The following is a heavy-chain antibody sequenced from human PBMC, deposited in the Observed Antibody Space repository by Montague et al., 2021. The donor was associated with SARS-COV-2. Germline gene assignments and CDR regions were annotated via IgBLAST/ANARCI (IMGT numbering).Heavy chain of an antibody. D-gene: IGHD2-15*01. CDR3: ARERLDCSGTSCYTNGLDV. CDR1: GGSVRSGLYY. Sequence: SETLSLTCTVSGGSVRSGLYYWTWIRQPPGKGLEWIGYVYYSGTANHNPSLKSRLTLTVDTSKNQFSLKLSSVTAADTAIYYCARERLDCSGTSCYTNGLDVWAKGPWSPSP. V-gene: IGHV4-61*01. CDR2: VYYSGTA. J-gene: IGHJ6*02.